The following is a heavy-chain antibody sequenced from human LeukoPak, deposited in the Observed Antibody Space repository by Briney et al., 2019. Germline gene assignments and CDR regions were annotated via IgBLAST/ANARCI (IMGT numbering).Heavy chain of an antibody. D-gene: IGHD2-2*01. CDR2: ISISSSYI. Sequence: PGGSLRLSCAASGFTFSSYSMNWVRRAPGKGQEWVSSISISSSYIYSADSVKGRFTISRDNDKNSLYLQMNSLRAEDTAVYYCARAHTRYCSSTSCYPDNWFDPWGQGTLVTVSS. V-gene: IGHV3-21*01. CDR3: ARAHTRYCSSTSCYPDNWFDP. CDR1: GFTFSSYS. J-gene: IGHJ5*02.